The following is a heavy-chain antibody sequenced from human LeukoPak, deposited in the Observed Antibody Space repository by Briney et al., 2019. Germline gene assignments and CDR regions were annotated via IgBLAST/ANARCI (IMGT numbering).Heavy chain of an antibody. CDR1: GYIFTAYY. CDR2: ISPNSGGT. CDR3: AREWEETNAFDI. J-gene: IGHJ3*02. V-gene: IGHV1-2*02. D-gene: IGHD1-26*01. Sequence: ASVKVSCKASGYIFTAYYMHWVRQAPGQGLEWMGWISPNSGGTNYAQKFQGRVTMTRDTSISTAYMELSRLRSDDTAVYYCAREWEETNAFDIWGQGTMVTVSP.